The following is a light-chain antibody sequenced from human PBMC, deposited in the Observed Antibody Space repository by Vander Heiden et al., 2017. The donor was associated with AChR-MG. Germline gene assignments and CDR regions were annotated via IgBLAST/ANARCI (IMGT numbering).Light chain of an antibody. Sequence: DIVLTQSPGPLSLSPGERATLSCRASQSVSSSYLAWYQQKPGQAPRLLIYGASSRATGIPDRFSGTGYGTDFTLTISRLEPEDFTVYYCQQCGSSPRWTFGQGTKVEIK. CDR1: QSVSSSY. CDR3: QQCGSSPRWT. V-gene: IGKV3-20*01. J-gene: IGKJ1*01. CDR2: GAS.